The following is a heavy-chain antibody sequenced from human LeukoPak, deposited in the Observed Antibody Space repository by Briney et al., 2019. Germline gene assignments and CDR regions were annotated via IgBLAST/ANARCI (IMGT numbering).Heavy chain of an antibody. J-gene: IGHJ1*01. CDR2: IDPSDSYT. V-gene: IGHV5-10-1*01. CDR1: GYSFTSYW. Sequence: GASLRISCKGSGYSFTSYWISWVRQMSGKGLEWMGRIDPSDSYTNYSPSFQGHVTISADKSISTAYLQWSSLKASDTAMYYCAITYSSSWDEYFQHWGQGTLVTVSS. D-gene: IGHD6-13*01. CDR3: AITYSSSWDEYFQH.